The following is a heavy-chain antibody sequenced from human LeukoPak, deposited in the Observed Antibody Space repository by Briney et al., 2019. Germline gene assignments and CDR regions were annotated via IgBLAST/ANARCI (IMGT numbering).Heavy chain of an antibody. Sequence: SEPLSLTCTVSGAFSSRFYWSWVRQSAGKGPEWIGNIFFSGHSNYNPSLTGRVTISPDTSKSQFSLKMTSVTAADTALYYCARIDPLGYFDQWGQGTLVTVSS. CDR3: ARIDPLGYFDQ. V-gene: IGHV4-59*13. CDR2: IFFSGHS. CDR1: GAFSSRFY. D-gene: IGHD3-10*01. J-gene: IGHJ4*02.